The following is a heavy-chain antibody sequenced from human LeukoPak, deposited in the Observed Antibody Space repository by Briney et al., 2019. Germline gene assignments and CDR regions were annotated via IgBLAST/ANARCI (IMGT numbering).Heavy chain of an antibody. J-gene: IGHJ4*02. Sequence: ASVKVSCKTSGYTFVTKPISWVRQAPGQGLEWMGWINTNTGNPTYAQGFTGRFVFSLDTSVSTAYLQISSLKAEDTAVYYCARDQEVRGVDYWGQGTLVTVSS. D-gene: IGHD3-10*01. V-gene: IGHV7-4-1*02. CDR3: ARDQEVRGVDY. CDR2: INTNTGNP. CDR1: GYTFVTKP.